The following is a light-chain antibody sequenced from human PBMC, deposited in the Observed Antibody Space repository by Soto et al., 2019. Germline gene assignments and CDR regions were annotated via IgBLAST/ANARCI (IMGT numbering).Light chain of an antibody. CDR1: QGISNY. V-gene: IGKV1-27*01. CDR2: AAS. J-gene: IGKJ1*01. CDR3: QKYNSAPWT. Sequence: DIQMTQTPSSPSASVGDRVTISCRASQGISNYLAWYQQKPGTVPKLLIYAASTLQSGVPSRFSGSGSGTDFTLTISSLQPEDVATYYCQKYNSAPWTFGQGTKVEIK.